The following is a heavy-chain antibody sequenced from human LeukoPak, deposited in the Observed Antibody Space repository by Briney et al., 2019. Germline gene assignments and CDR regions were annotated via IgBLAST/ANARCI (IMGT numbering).Heavy chain of an antibody. D-gene: IGHD2-15*01. V-gene: IGHV5-51*01. Sequence: GESLKISCKGSGYSFTSYWIGWVRQMPGKGLEWMGIIYPGDSDTRYSPSFQGQVTTSADKSIGTAYLQWSSLKASDTAMYYCARRGGGSWYSDKNWFDPWGQGTLVTVSS. CDR1: GYSFTSYW. CDR2: IYPGDSDT. CDR3: ARRGGGSWYSDKNWFDP. J-gene: IGHJ5*02.